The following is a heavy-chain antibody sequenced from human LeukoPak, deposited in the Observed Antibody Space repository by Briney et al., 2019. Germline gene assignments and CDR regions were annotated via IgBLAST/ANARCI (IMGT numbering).Heavy chain of an antibody. V-gene: IGHV3-30-3*01. Sequence: GRSLRLSCAASGFTFSSYAMHWVRQAPGKGLEWVAVISYDGSNKYYADSVKGRFTISRDNSKNTLYLQMNSLRAEDTAVYYCARGTGAFDIWGQGTMVTVPS. CDR3: ARGTGAFDI. D-gene: IGHD3/OR15-3a*01. CDR2: ISYDGSNK. CDR1: GFTFSSYA. J-gene: IGHJ3*02.